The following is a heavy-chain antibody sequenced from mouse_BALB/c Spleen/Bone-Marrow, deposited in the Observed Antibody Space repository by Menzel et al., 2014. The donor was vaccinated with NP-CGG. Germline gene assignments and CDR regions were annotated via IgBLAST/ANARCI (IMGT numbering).Heavy chain of an antibody. CDR2: ISSGSTTI. V-gene: IGHV5-17*02. Sequence: EVNVVESGGGLVQPGGSRKLSCAASGFTFSSFGMHWVRQAPEKGLEWVAYISSGSTTIYYADTVKGRFTISRDNPKNTLFLQMTSLRSEDTAIYYRARDYYGSIYFDYWGQGTTLTVSS. D-gene: IGHD1-1*01. CDR1: GFTFSSFG. J-gene: IGHJ2*01. CDR3: ARDYYGSIYFDY.